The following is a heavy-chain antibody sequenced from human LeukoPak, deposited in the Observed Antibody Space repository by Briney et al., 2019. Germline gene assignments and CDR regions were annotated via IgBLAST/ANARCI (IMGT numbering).Heavy chain of an antibody. D-gene: IGHD3-10*01. V-gene: IGHV3-15*01. J-gene: IGHJ6*03. CDR3: TTVSDGSGNLPYYYYYYMDV. CDR2: IKSKTDGGTT. Sequence: GGSLRLSCAASGFTFSNAWMSWVRQAPGKGLEWVGRIKSKTDGGTTDYAAPVKGRFTFSRDDSKNTLYLQMNSLKTEDTAVYYCTTVSDGSGNLPYYYYYYMDVWGKGTTVTVSS. CDR1: GFTFSNAW.